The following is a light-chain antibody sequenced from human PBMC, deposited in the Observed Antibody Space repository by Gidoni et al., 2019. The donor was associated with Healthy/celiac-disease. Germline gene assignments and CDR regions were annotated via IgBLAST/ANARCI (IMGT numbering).Light chain of an antibody. Sequence: AIRMTQSPSSFSASTGDRVTITCRASQGISSYLAWYQQKPGKAPKLLLYAASTLQSGVPSRFSGSGSGTDFTLTISCLPSEDFATYYCQQYYSYPWTFGQGTKVEIK. CDR1: QGISSY. J-gene: IGKJ1*01. V-gene: IGKV1-8*01. CDR2: AAS. CDR3: QQYYSYPWT.